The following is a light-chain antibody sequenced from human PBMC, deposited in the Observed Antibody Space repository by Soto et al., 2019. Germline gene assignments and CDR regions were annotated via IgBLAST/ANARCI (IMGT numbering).Light chain of an antibody. J-gene: IGKJ4*01. Sequence: EIVLTQSPGTLSLSPGERATLSCRASQSVSSYLAWYQQKPGQAPRLLIYDASIRATGIPARFSASGSGTDFTLTISSLEAEDFAIYYCQERSNWPQLTFGGGTKVDIK. V-gene: IGKV3-11*01. CDR1: QSVSSY. CDR2: DAS. CDR3: QERSNWPQLT.